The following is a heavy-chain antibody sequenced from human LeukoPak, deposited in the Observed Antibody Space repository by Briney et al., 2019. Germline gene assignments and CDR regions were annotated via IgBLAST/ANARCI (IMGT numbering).Heavy chain of an antibody. Sequence: PGGSLRLSCAASGFTFSNYSMNWVRQAPGKGLEWISYISSGGNTIYYADSVKGRFTISRDNAKKSLYLQMNSLRAEDTAVYYCARGPGFHWGQGTLVTVSS. V-gene: IGHV3-48*01. CDR1: GFTFSNYS. D-gene: IGHD2-15*01. CDR2: ISSGGNTI. J-gene: IGHJ4*02. CDR3: ARGPGFH.